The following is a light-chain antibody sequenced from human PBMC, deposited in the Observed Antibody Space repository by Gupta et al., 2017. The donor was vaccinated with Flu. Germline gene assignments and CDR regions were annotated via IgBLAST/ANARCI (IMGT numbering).Light chain of an antibody. V-gene: IGLV3-25*03. J-gene: IGLJ3*02. Sequence: TQYTYWYQQKPGQAPVLVIFKDTERPSGIPERFSASNSGTTVTLTIRGVQAEDEAAYYCQSADNSGTYVVFGGGTKLTV. CDR1: TQY. CDR2: KDT. CDR3: QSADNSGTYVV.